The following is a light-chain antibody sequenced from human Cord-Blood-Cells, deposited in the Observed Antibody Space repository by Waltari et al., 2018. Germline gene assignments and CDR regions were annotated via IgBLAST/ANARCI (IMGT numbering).Light chain of an antibody. CDR1: SSDVGSYNL. CDR2: EGS. CDR3: CSYAGSSTLV. J-gene: IGLJ2*01. V-gene: IGLV2-23*01. Sequence: QSALTQPASVSGPPGQSIPISCTGTSSDVGSYNLVSWYQQHPGKAPKLMIYEGSKRPSGVSNRFSGSKSGNTASLTISGLQAEDEADYYCCSYAGSSTLVFGGGTKLTVL.